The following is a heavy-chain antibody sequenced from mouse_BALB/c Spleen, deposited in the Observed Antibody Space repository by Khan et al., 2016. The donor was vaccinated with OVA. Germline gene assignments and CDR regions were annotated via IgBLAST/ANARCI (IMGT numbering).Heavy chain of an antibody. CDR2: IAPVTGNT. D-gene: IGHD2-3*01. V-gene: IGHV14-3*02. CDR3: AHPPYDPRFFED. J-gene: IGHJ1*01. Sequence: VKQRPAQSLAWIASIAPVTGNTKYDPKLQAKATITSDTSSNTSYLQPSSPKSVDTAFYYCAHPPYDPRFFEDWGAGTTVTVSS.